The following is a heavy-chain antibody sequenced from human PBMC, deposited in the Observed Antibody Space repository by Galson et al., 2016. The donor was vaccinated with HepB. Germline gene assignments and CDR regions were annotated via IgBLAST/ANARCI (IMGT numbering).Heavy chain of an antibody. CDR2: IYVDGTT. D-gene: IGHD5-24*01. V-gene: IGHV3-53*01. CDR1: GFSVSDNY. J-gene: IGHJ4*01. CDR3: AKEVEGFTYFDS. Sequence: SLRLSCAVSGFSVSDNYFSWVRQPPGKGLEWVSDIYVDGTTYHADSVKGRFSMSRDAPTNTVFLQMDSLRAEDTAVYYCAKEVEGFTYFDSWGLGTQATVSS.